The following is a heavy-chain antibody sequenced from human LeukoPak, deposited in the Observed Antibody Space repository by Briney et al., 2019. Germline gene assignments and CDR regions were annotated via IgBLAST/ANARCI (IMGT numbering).Heavy chain of an antibody. D-gene: IGHD3-9*01. J-gene: IGHJ4*02. Sequence: PSETLSLTCTVYGGSISGYYWSWIRQPPGKGLEWVGEIHYTGGTSYNPSLKSRATISIDTSKNQLSLKLSSVTAADTAVYYCARGNILSGYCFDFWGQGALVTVSS. V-gene: IGHV4-34*01. CDR3: ARGNILSGYCFDF. CDR2: IHYTGGT. CDR1: GGSISGYY.